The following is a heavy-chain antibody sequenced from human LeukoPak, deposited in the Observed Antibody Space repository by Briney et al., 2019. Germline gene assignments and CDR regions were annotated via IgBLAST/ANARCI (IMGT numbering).Heavy chain of an antibody. D-gene: IGHD3-16*01. CDR2: INYNGGSS. V-gene: IGHV3-20*04. Sequence: GGSVRLSCAASGFTFDDYGMAWVRPVPGKGLEWVSAINYNGGSSGYADSVKGRFTISRDNAKNSLYLQMNSLRAEDTALYYCAREASDYVWGSGPGAFDIWGKGTMVTVSS. J-gene: IGHJ3*02. CDR3: AREASDYVWGSGPGAFDI. CDR1: GFTFDDYG.